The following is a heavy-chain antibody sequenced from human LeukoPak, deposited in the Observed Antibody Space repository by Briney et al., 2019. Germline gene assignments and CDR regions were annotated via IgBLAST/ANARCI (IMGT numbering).Heavy chain of an antibody. J-gene: IGHJ4*02. CDR2: IYYSGST. CDR3: ARDYCSGGSCYYDY. Sequence: SETLSPTCTDSGGSISSYYWSWIRQPPGKGLEWIGYIYYSGSTNYNPSLKSRVTISVDTSKNQFSLKLSSVTAADTAVYYCARDYCSGGSCYYDYWGQGTLVTVSS. V-gene: IGHV4-59*01. CDR1: GGSISSYY. D-gene: IGHD2-15*01.